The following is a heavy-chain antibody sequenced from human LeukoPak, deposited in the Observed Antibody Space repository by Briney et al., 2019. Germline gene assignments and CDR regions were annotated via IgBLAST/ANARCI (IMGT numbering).Heavy chain of an antibody. D-gene: IGHD5-12*01. Sequence: PSETLSLTCAVYSGSFRGYYWSWIRQPPGKGLEWIGEINHSGNTNQNPSLKSRVTISVDRSKNQFSLKLSSVTAADTAVYYCARDSLPVDIVATGPDHGFDPWGQGTLVTVSS. CDR1: SGSFRGYY. CDR2: INHSGNT. CDR3: ARDSLPVDIVATGPDHGFDP. V-gene: IGHV4-34*01. J-gene: IGHJ5*02.